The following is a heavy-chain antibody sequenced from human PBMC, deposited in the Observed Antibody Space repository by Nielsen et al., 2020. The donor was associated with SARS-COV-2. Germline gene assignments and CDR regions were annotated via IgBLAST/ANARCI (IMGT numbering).Heavy chain of an antibody. CDR3: ARDRGVTMVRGVWFDY. D-gene: IGHD3-10*01. CDR2: ISSSGSTI. J-gene: IGHJ4*02. Sequence: GGSLRLSCAAPGFTFSSYEMNWVRQAPGKGLEWVSYISSSGSTIYYADSVKGRFTISRDNAKNSLYLQMNSLRAEDTAVYYCARDRGVTMVRGVWFDYWGQGTLVTVSS. V-gene: IGHV3-48*03. CDR1: GFTFSSYE.